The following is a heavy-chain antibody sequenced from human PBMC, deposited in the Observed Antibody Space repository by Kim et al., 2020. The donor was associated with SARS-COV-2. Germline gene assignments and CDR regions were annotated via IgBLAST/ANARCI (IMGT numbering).Heavy chain of an antibody. D-gene: IGHD3-10*01. J-gene: IGHJ6*03. CDR1: GFTFSSYG. CDR2: ISYDGSNK. Sequence: GGSLRLSCAASGFTFSSYGMHWVRQAPGKGLEWVAVISYDGSNKYYADSVKGRFTISRDNSKNTLYLQMNSLRAEDTAVYYCAKDVVGRYYYYMDVWGKG. V-gene: IGHV3-30*18. CDR3: AKDVVGRYYYYMDV.